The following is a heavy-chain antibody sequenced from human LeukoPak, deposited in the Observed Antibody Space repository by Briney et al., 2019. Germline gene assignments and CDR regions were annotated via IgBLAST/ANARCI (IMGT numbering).Heavy chain of an antibody. D-gene: IGHD6-19*01. CDR1: GYTFTSYN. J-gene: IGHJ4*02. CDR2: MNPNSGNT. Sequence: ASVKVSCKAPGYTFTSYNINWVRQATGQGLEWMGWMNPNSGNTGYAQKFQGRVTMTRNTSISTAYMEPSSLRSEDTAVYYCARGNSSQWLAFNYWGQGTLVTVSS. CDR3: ARGNSSQWLAFNY. V-gene: IGHV1-8*01.